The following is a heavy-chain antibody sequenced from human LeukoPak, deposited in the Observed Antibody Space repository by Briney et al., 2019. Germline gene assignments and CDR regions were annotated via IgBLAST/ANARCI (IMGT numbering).Heavy chain of an antibody. CDR1: GFTFSTYA. V-gene: IGHV3-23*01. CDR3: TKHRTDPPYGLDV. Sequence: PGGSLRLSCAASGFTFSTYAMAWVRQAPGKGLEWVSGISNSGGATYYAESVKGRFTISRDNAHNTLYLQMNSLRTEDTAAYYCTKHRTDPPYGLDVWGQGTTVTVSS. CDR2: ISNSGGAT. J-gene: IGHJ6*02.